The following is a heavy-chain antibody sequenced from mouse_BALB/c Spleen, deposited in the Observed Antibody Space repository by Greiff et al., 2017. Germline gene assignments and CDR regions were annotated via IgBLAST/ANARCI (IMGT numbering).Heavy chain of an antibody. J-gene: IGHJ2*01. Sequence: VQLQQSGAELVRPGASVTLSCKASGYTFTDYEMHWVKQTPVHGLEWIGAIDPETGGTAYNQKFKGKATLTADKSSSTAYMQLSSLTSDDSAVYFCARSLGFFDYWGQGTTLTVSS. V-gene: IGHV1-15*01. D-gene: IGHD4-1*01. CDR3: ARSLGFFDY. CDR2: IDPETGGT. CDR1: GYTFTDYE.